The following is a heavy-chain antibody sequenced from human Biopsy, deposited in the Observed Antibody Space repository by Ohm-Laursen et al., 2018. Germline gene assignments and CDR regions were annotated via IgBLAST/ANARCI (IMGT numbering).Heavy chain of an antibody. CDR2: MYFSGNT. CDR3: ARQGDSGRSFDY. J-gene: IGHJ4*02. CDR1: GGSISRSSYN. D-gene: IGHD3-10*01. Sequence: GTLSLTCSVSGGSISRSSYNWGWIRLPPGNGLEWIGSMYFSGNTYYNPSLKSRANITVDTPKNKFSLNLSSVTAADTAVYYCARQGDSGRSFDYWGQGTLVTVSS. V-gene: IGHV4-39*01.